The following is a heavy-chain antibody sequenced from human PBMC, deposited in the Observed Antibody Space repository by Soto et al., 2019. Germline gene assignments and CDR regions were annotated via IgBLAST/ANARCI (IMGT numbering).Heavy chain of an antibody. V-gene: IGHV3-9*01. CDR1: GFTFDDYA. CDR2: ISWNSGSI. D-gene: IGHD3-10*01. CDR3: AKDFGPYYYGMDV. J-gene: IGHJ6*02. Sequence: GGSLRLSCAASGFTFDDYAMHWVRQAPGKGLEWVSGISWNSGSIGYADSVKGRFTISRDNAKNSPYLQMNSLRAEDTALYYCAKDFGPYYYGMDVWGQGTTVTVSS.